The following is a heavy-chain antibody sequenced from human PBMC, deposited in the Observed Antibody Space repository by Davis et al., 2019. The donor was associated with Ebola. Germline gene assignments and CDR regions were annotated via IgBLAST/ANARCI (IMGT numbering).Heavy chain of an antibody. D-gene: IGHD3-22*01. J-gene: IGHJ4*02. Sequence: GESLKISCAASGFTFSSYAMHWVRQVPGKGLEWVTVISYDGSDKFYADSVRGRFTISRDNSKNTLYLQMNNLRAEDTAVYYCAREVSAFSGYYVWGQGTLVTVSS. CDR3: AREVSAFSGYYV. CDR1: GFTFSSYA. V-gene: IGHV3-30*14. CDR2: ISYDGSDK.